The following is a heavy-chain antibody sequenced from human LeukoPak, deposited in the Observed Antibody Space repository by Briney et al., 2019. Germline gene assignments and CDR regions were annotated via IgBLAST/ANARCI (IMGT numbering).Heavy chain of an antibody. CDR2: ISWNSGSI. D-gene: IGHD3-22*01. CDR1: GFTFSSYA. Sequence: GGSLRLSCAASGFTFSSYAMSWVRQAPGKGLEWVSGISWNSGSIGYADSVKGRFTISRDNAKNSLYLQMNSLRAEDTALYYCAKSHYYGFSLYYFDYWGQGTLVTVSS. V-gene: IGHV3-9*01. CDR3: AKSHYYGFSLYYFDY. J-gene: IGHJ4*02.